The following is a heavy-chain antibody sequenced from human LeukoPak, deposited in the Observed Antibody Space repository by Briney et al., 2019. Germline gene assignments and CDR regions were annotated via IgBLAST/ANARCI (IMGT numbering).Heavy chain of an antibody. CDR3: ARELDGAAAGSYDY. J-gene: IGHJ4*02. CDR1: GYTFTRYY. D-gene: IGHD6-13*01. Sequence: ASVKVSCKASGYTFTRYYMHWVRQAPGQGLEWMGWINPNSGGTNYAQKFQGRVTMTRDTSISTAYMELSRLRSDDTAAYYCARELDGAAAGSYDYWGQGTLVTVSS. V-gene: IGHV1-2*02. CDR2: INPNSGGT.